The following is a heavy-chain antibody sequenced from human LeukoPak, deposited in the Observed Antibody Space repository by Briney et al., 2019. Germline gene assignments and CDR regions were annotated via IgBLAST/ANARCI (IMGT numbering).Heavy chain of an antibody. CDR3: ARDSVVVPAATTGDY. CDR2: ISAYNGNT. CDR1: GYTFTSYG. Sequence: RASVKVSFKASGYTFTSYGISWVRQAPGQGLEWMGWISAYNGNTNYAQKLQGRVTMTTDTSTSTAYMELRSLRSDDTAVYYCARDSVVVPAATTGDYWGQGTLVTVSS. V-gene: IGHV1-18*01. J-gene: IGHJ4*02. D-gene: IGHD2-2*01.